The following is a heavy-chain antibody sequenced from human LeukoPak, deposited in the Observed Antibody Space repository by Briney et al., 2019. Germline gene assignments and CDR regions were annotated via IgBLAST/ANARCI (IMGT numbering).Heavy chain of an antibody. Sequence: GGSLRLSCAVSGFTFDHYAMHWVRQAPGKGLQWVASISWNSGTIAYGDSVKGRFTISRDNAKNSLYLQMHSLRSDDTAVYYCAKDPSGIAVYYFQFWGQGTLVTVSS. CDR3: AKDPSGIAVYYFQF. V-gene: IGHV3-9*01. J-gene: IGHJ4*02. CDR2: ISWNSGTI. D-gene: IGHD6-19*01. CDR1: GFTFDHYA.